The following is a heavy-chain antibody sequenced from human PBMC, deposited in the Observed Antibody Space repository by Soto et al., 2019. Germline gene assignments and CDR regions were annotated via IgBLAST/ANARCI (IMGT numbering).Heavy chain of an antibody. CDR1: GYIFDSYA. J-gene: IGHJ6*02. CDR2: ISGRGGSR. Sequence: EVLLLESGGGLVQPGGSLRLSCAASGYIFDSYAMSWVRQAPGKGLEWVSTISGRGGSRYYADSVKGRFTISRVNSKSTLYLQMNSLRDEDTAVYYCAKGERGRYYEEGLDGWGRGSTVTVSS. D-gene: IGHD1-26*01. V-gene: IGHV3-23*01. CDR3: AKGERGRYYEEGLDG.